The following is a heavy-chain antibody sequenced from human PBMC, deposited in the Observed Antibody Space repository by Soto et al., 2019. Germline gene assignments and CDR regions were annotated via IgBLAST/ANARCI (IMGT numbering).Heavy chain of an antibody. Sequence: GSLRLSCVASGFTFSSYDMKWVRQAPGKGLEWVSSISISSSYIYYADSVRGRFTISRDNAKNSLYRQMNSLRAEDTALYHCARDPPGSSGSCCRSKIDIYWAQGTLVTVSS. D-gene: IGHD2-15*01. CDR2: ISISSSYI. V-gene: IGHV3-21*01. CDR1: GFTFSSYD. CDR3: ARDPPGSSGSCCRSKIDIY. J-gene: IGHJ4*02.